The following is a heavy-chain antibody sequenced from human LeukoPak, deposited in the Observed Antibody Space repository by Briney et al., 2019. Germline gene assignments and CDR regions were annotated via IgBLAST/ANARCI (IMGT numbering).Heavy chain of an antibody. D-gene: IGHD1-26*01. CDR2: IYSGGNT. V-gene: IGHV3-66*01. CDR1: GFTVSRNY. J-gene: IGHJ3*02. CDR3: ARSIVGATRGAFDI. Sequence: GGSLRLSCAASGFTVSRNYMNWVRQAPGKGLEWVSVIYSGGNTYYADSVKDRFTISRDNSKNTLYLQMNSLRAEDTAVYYCARSIVGATRGAFDIWGQGTIVTVSS.